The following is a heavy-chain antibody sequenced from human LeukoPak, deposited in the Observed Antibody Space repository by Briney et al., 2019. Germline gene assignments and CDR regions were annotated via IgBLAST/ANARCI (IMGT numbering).Heavy chain of an antibody. CDR2: INHSGST. V-gene: IGHV4-34*01. CDR3: ARRNYYYYMDV. CDR1: GGSFSGYC. Sequence: SETLSLTCAVYGGSFSGYCWSWIRQPPGKGLEWIGEINHSGSTNYNPSLKSRVTISVDTSKNQFSLKLSSVTAADTAVYHCARRNYYYYMDVWGKGTTVTISS. J-gene: IGHJ6*03.